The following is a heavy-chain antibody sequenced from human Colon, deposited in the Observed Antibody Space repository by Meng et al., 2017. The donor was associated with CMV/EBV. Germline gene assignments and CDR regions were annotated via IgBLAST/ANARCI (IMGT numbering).Heavy chain of an antibody. V-gene: IGHV1-8*02. CDR2: MNPNSGNT. Sequence: ASVKVSCKASGYTFSDYDVNWVRQATGQGLEWMGWMNPNSGNTGYAQKFQGRVTMTRNTSISTAYMELSSLRSEDTAVYYCARVEIVVVPAAIRLPDYWGQGTLVTVSS. CDR3: ARVEIVVVPAAIRLPDY. J-gene: IGHJ4*02. D-gene: IGHD2-2*03. CDR1: GYTFSDYD.